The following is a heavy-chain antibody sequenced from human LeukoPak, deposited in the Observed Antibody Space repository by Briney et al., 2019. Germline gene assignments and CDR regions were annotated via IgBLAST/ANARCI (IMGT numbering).Heavy chain of an antibody. CDR1: AGSISSYY. Sequence: SETLSLTCTVSAGSISSYYWSWIRQPPGKGLQWIGYIYNSESTNYNPSLKSRVTISGDTSRNQVSLKLRSVTAADTAVYYCAKIRERTGTTFDSWGQGTLVTVSS. V-gene: IGHV4-59*08. J-gene: IGHJ4*02. D-gene: IGHD1-1*01. CDR3: AKIRERTGTTFDS. CDR2: IYNSEST.